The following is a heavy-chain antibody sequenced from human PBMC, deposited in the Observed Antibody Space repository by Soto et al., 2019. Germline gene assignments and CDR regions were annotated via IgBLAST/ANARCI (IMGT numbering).Heavy chain of an antibody. CDR2: IIPIFGTA. CDR1: GGTFSSYA. Sequence: QVQLVQSGAEVKKPGSSVKVSCKASGGTFSSYAISWVRQAPGQGLEWMGGIIPIFGTANYAQKFQGRVTITADKSTSTAYMELSSLRSEDTDVYYCARDGRVVVVAATPPYYGMDVWGQGTTVTVSS. J-gene: IGHJ6*02. D-gene: IGHD2-15*01. CDR3: ARDGRVVVVAATPPYYGMDV. V-gene: IGHV1-69*06.